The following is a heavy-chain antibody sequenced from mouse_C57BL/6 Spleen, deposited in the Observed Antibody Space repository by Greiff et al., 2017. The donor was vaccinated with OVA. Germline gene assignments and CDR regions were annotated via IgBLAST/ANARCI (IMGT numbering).Heavy chain of an antibody. J-gene: IGHJ4*01. V-gene: IGHV1-9*01. Sequence: VKLQESGAELMKPGASVKLSCKATGYTFTGYWIEWVKQRPGHGLEWIGEILPGSGSTSYNEKFKGKATFTADTSSNTAYMQLSSLTTEDSAIYYCARTGEVRYYYAMDYWGQGTSVTVSS. CDR2: ILPGSGST. CDR1: GYTFTGYW. D-gene: IGHD1-1*01. CDR3: ARTGEVRYYYAMDY.